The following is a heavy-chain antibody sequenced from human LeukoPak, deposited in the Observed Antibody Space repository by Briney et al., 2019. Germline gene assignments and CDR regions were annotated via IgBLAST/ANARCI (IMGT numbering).Heavy chain of an antibody. Sequence: XXASGXTFTSYGISWVRQAPGQGLEWMGWISAYNGNTNYAQKLQGRVTMTTDTSTSTAYMELRSLRSDDTAVYYCARRDHDAFDIWGQGTMVTVSS. CDR1: GXTFTSYG. J-gene: IGHJ3*02. CDR2: ISAYNGNT. CDR3: ARRDHDAFDI. V-gene: IGHV1-18*01.